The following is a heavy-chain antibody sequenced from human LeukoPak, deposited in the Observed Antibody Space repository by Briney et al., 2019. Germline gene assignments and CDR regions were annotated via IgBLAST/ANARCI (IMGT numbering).Heavy chain of an antibody. J-gene: IGHJ4*02. CDR1: GYSFTNHY. V-gene: IGHV5-51*01. CDR3: ARRVYGSGNYYYPN. D-gene: IGHD3-10*01. CDR2: IYPGDSDT. Sequence: GESLKISCKGSGYSFTNHYIGWVRLMPGKGLEWMGIIYPGDSDTRYSPSTQGQVTISADKSISTAYLQWSSLKASDTAMYYCARRVYGSGNYYYPNWGQGTLVTVP.